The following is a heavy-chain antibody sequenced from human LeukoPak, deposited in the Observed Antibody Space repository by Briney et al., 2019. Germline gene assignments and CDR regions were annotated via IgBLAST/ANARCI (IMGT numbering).Heavy chain of an antibody. CDR1: GFTFSSYS. J-gene: IGHJ4*02. CDR2: ISSSSSYI. V-gene: IGHV3-21*01. CDR3: ARDRAMEVGAYYFDY. D-gene: IGHD1-26*01. Sequence: GRSLRLSCAASGFTFSSYSMNWVRQAPGKGLEWVSSISSSSSYIYYADSVKGRFTISRDNAKNSLYLQMNSLRAEDTAVYYCARDRAMEVGAYYFDYWGQGTLVTVSS.